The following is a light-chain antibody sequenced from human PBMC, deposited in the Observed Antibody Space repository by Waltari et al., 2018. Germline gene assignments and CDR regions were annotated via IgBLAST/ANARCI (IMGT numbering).Light chain of an antibody. CDR1: DIGTKS. Sequence: SYVLTQPPSVSVVPGKTATITCGGSDIGTKSGQGYQQQPGKAPVAVVYDDTGRPSGIPERFSGSNSAHTATLTISRVEAGDEAHYFCQVWDTRSDHWVFGGGTKLTVL. CDR3: QVWDTRSDHWV. CDR2: DDT. V-gene: IGLV3-21*03. J-gene: IGLJ3*02.